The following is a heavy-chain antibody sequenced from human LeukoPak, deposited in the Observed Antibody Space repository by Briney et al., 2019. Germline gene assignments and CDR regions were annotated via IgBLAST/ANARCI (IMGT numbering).Heavy chain of an antibody. D-gene: IGHD3-22*01. V-gene: IGHV4-39*01. J-gene: IGHJ4*02. CDR3: ARGYYYDSSGYYYQPFDY. CDR1: GASISIISYY. CDR2: IYYSGNT. Sequence: SETLSLTCTVSGASISIISYYWGWIRQPPGKGLEWIGSIYYSGNTYYNPSLKSRVTISVDTSKNQFSLKLSSVTAADTAVYYCARGYYYDSSGYYYQPFDYWGQGTLVTVSS.